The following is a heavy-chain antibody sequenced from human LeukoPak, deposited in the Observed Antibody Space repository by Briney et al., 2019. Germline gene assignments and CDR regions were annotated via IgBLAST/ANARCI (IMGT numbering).Heavy chain of an antibody. CDR3: ARNSTGWTFDY. D-gene: IGHD3-22*01. V-gene: IGHV4-39*01. Sequence: KPSETLSLTCSVSGDSMSIGTQYWGWIRQSPGMGLEWIGSVYYSGSTHYNPSLKSRVATSVDTSKNQFSLNLNAMTAADTAVYYCARNSTGWTFDYWGQGILVTVSS. CDR2: VYYSGST. CDR1: GDSMSIGTQY. J-gene: IGHJ4*02.